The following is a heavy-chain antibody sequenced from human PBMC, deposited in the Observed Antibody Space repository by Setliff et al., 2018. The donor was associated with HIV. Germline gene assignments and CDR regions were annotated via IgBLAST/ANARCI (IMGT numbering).Heavy chain of an antibody. CDR3: ARGYSSSSSYYYGMDV. CDR2: ISAYNGNT. Sequence: GASVKVSCKASGYTFTSSGISWVRQAPGQGLEWMGWISAYNGNTNYAQKLQGRVTMTTDTSTSTAYMELRSLRSDDTAVYYCARGYSSSSSYYYGMDVWGQGTTVTVSS. J-gene: IGHJ6*02. V-gene: IGHV1-18*01. D-gene: IGHD6-6*01. CDR1: GYTFTSSG.